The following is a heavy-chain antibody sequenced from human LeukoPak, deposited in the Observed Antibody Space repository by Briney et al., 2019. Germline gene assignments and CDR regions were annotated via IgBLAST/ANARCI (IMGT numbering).Heavy chain of an antibody. CDR1: GGSISSSSYY. D-gene: IGHD6-13*01. J-gene: IGHJ3*02. V-gene: IGHV4-39*01. Sequence: SETLSLTCTVSGGSISSSSYYWGWIRQPPGKGLEWIGSIYYSGSTYYNPSLKSRVTISVDTSKNQFSLKLSSVTAADAAVYYCARRFSSSWYELHDAFDIWGQGTMVTVSS. CDR2: IYYSGST. CDR3: ARRFSSSWYELHDAFDI.